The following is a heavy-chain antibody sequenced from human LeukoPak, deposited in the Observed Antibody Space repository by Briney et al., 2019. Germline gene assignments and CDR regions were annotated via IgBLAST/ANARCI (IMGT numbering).Heavy chain of an antibody. Sequence: SVKVSCKASGYTFTGYYLHWVRQAPGQGREWMGWIDPKSGGTKIAQNFQGRVTMTRDTSISTAYMELSRLASDDTAVYYCARDSSVKYYMDVWGKGTTVTVSS. J-gene: IGHJ6*03. CDR1: GYTFTGYY. CDR3: ARDSSVKYYMDV. D-gene: IGHD4-17*01. V-gene: IGHV1-2*02. CDR2: IDPKSGGT.